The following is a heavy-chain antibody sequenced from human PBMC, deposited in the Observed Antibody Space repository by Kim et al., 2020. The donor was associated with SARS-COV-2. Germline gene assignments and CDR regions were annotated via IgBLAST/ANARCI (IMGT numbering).Heavy chain of an antibody. Sequence: GGSLRLSCAASGFTLRSYEMNWVRQAPGKGLEWVSYISSSGSTIFYADSVKGRFTISRDNAKNSLYLQMNSLRAEDTAVYYCARDYALVALVTVVHYGMDSWGQGTTFPVPS. CDR2: ISSSGSTI. CDR3: ARDYALVALVTVVHYGMDS. D-gene: IGHD2-2*01. J-gene: IGHJ6*02. V-gene: IGHV3-48*03. CDR1: GFTLRSYE.